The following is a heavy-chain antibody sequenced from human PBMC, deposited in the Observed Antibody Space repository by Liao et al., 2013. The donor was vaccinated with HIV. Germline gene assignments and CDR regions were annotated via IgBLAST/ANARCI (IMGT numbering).Heavy chain of an antibody. Sequence: QLQLQESGPGLVKPSETLSLTCTVSGGSISSSTYYWGWIRQPPGKGLEWIGSIYYSGSTYYNPSLKSQVTISVDTSKNQFSLRMHSVTAADTAVYYCARIGARATALVTGFDSWGQGALVTVSS. CDR3: ARIGARATALVTGFDS. V-gene: IGHV4-39*07. CDR1: GGSISSSTYY. J-gene: IGHJ4*02. D-gene: IGHD5-18*01. CDR2: IYYSGST.